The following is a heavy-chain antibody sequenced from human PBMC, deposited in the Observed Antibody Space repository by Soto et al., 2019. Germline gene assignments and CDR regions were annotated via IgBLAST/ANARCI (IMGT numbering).Heavy chain of an antibody. D-gene: IGHD3-16*02. J-gene: IGHJ3*02. Sequence: GASVKVSCKASGYTFTNYAMHWVRQAPGQRLEWMGWINSGNGNTKYSQKFQGRVTITRDTSASTAYMDLSSLRSDDTAFYYCAIISCSYYDYIWGSYRYYPDAFDIWGQGTMVTVSS. CDR1: GYTFTNYA. V-gene: IGHV1-3*01. CDR3: AIISCSYYDYIWGSYRYYPDAFDI. CDR2: INSGNGNT.